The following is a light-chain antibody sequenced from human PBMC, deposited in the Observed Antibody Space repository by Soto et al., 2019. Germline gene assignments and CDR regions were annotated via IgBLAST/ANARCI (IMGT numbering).Light chain of an antibody. J-gene: IGLJ1*01. CDR1: KNDIGVYDF. CDR3: KSYAASKTYV. CDR2: EVV. V-gene: IGLV2-8*01. Sequence: QSVLTQPPSASGSPGQSVTISCTGTKNDIGVYDFVSWYQHHPGKAPRLIMYEVVQRPSGVPDRFSGSKSGNTASLTVSGLQAAHEADYFCKSYAASKTYVFGSGTNVT.